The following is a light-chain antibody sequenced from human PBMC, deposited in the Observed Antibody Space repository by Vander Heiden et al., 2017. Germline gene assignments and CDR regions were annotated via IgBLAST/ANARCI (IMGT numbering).Light chain of an antibody. CDR3: QQSDSLPLT. V-gene: IGKV1-39*01. CDR2: AAS. CDR1: QSISNS. Sequence: DIQVTQSPSSLSASVGDRVTITCRASQSISNSLHWYRQKPGKAPKLLIFAASTLRSGVPLRFSGSGSGTDFTLTISNLQPEDSATYYWQQSDSLPLTFGGGTKVEVK. J-gene: IGKJ4*01.